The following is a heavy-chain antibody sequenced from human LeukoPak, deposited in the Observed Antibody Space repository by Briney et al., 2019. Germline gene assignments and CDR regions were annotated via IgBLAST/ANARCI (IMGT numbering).Heavy chain of an antibody. V-gene: IGHV3-66*02. Sequence: GGSLRLSCAASGFTVSSNFMSWVRLAPGKGLECISVIYIDGKTFYAESVKGRFTISRDNSKNTLYLQMNSLRPEDTAVYYCAREGRYDILTAYYPLNNWGQGARVTISS. CDR2: IYIDGKT. CDR1: GFTVSSNF. D-gene: IGHD3-9*01. CDR3: AREGRYDILTAYYPLNN. J-gene: IGHJ4*02.